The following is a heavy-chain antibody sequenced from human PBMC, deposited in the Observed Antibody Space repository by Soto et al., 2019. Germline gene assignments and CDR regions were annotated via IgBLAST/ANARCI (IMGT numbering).Heavy chain of an antibody. Sequence: PGGSLRLSCAASGFTFSSYSMNWVRQAPGKGLEWVSSISSSSSYIYYADSVKGRFTISRDNAKNSLYLQMNSLRAEDTAVYYCARDCTSPITFGGVIANGLRALDYWGQGTLVTVSS. CDR2: ISSSSSYI. D-gene: IGHD3-16*02. CDR1: GFTFSSYS. V-gene: IGHV3-21*01. J-gene: IGHJ4*02. CDR3: ARDCTSPITFGGVIANGLRALDY.